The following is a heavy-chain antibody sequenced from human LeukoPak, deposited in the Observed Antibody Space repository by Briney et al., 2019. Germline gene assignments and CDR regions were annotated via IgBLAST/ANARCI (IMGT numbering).Heavy chain of an antibody. CDR1: GGSISSCY. Sequence: SETLSLTCTVSGGSISSCYWSWIRQPPGKPPPPPPHTHHSESTNYNPSLKSRVTLSVDTSKNQFSLTLCQLAAADTAVYYCARGGRVVAARFPFDYCGQGTLVTVSS. CDR3: ARGGRVVAARFPFDY. CDR2: THHSEST. D-gene: IGHD6-6*01. V-gene: IGHV4-59*01. J-gene: IGHJ4*02.